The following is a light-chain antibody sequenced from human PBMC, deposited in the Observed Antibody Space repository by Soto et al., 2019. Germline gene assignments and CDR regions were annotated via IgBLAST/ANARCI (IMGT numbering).Light chain of an antibody. J-gene: IGLJ3*02. Sequence: QSALTQPASVSGSPGQSNTISCTGTSGDVGGYNYVSWYQQHPGKAPKLMIYEVSNRPSGVSNSFSGSKSGNTASLTISGLQAEDEADYYCSSYTSSSTRVFGGGTQLTVL. CDR1: SGDVGGYNY. CDR3: SSYTSSSTRV. V-gene: IGLV2-14*01. CDR2: EVS.